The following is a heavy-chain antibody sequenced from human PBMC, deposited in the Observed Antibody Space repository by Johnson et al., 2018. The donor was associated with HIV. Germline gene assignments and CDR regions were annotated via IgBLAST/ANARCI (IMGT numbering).Heavy chain of an antibody. Sequence: QMLLVESGGGVVQPGRSLRLSCVASGFTFSSYGMHWVRQTPGKGLEWVAVISYNGTNTWYADSVKGRFTISRDNSKNTMYLQLNSLRPEDTAVYYCVKDRGGRFSGSYLSIRVGAFDIWGQGTLVTVSS. CDR1: GFTFSSYG. CDR3: VKDRGGRFSGSYLSIRVGAFDI. CDR2: ISYNGTNT. V-gene: IGHV3-30*18. D-gene: IGHD1-26*01. J-gene: IGHJ3*02.